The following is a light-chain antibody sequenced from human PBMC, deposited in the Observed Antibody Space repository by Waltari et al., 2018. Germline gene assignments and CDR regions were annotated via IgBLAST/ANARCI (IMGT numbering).Light chain of an antibody. CDR1: SSNIGAGFG. V-gene: IGLV1-40*01. CDR3: QSYDSSIWV. J-gene: IGLJ3*02. Sequence: QSALTQPPSASGAAGQRVTISCTGSSSNIGAGFGVHWYQQLPGTAPKLLIYDNTQRPSRVPDRFSGSKSGTSASLAITGLQAEDEADYYCQSYDSSIWVFGGGTKLTVL. CDR2: DNT.